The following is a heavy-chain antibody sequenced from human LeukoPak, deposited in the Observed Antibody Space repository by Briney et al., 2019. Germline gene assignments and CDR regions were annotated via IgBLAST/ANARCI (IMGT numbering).Heavy chain of an antibody. J-gene: IGHJ4*02. CDR2: IYYSGST. V-gene: IGHV4-39*07. CDR3: ATRFGQQVTTFDY. CDR1: GGSISSSSYY. D-gene: IGHD6-13*01. Sequence: PSETLSLTCTVSGGSISSSSYYWGWIRQPPGKGLEWIGSIYYSGSTYYNPSLKSRVTISVDTSKNQFSLKLSSVTAADTAVYYCATRFGQQVTTFDYWGQGTLVTVSS.